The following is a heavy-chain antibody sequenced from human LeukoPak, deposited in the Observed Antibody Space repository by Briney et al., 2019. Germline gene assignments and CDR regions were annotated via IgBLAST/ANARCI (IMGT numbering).Heavy chain of an antibody. Sequence: GGSLRLSCAASGFTFSSYGMHWVRQAPGKGLERVAVISYDGSNKYYADSVKGRFTISRDNSKNTLYLQMNSLRAEDTAVYYCAKSARDERNGMDVWGQGTTVTVSS. D-gene: IGHD1-1*01. CDR1: GFTFSSYG. J-gene: IGHJ6*02. CDR2: ISYDGSNK. V-gene: IGHV3-30*18. CDR3: AKSARDERNGMDV.